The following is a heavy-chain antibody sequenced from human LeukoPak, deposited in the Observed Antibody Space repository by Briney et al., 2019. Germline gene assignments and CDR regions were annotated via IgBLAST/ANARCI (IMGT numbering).Heavy chain of an antibody. CDR1: GFTFSDYW. D-gene: IGHD1-14*01. V-gene: IGHV3-7*01. J-gene: IGHJ4*02. CDR3: ARGGSRTKDY. Sequence: GGSLRLSCASSGFTFSDYWMTWVRQAPGKGLEWVATIKHDGGEKYYVDSVKGRFTISRDNAKNSLFLQMNSLRVEDTAVYYCARGGSRTKDYWGQGTLVTVS. CDR2: IKHDGGEK.